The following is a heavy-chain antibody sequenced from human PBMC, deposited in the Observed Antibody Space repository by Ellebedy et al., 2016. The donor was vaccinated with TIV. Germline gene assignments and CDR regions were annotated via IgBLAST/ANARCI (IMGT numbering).Heavy chain of an antibody. V-gene: IGHV1-3*01. CDR1: GYTFTRYA. Sequence: AASVTVSCKASGYTFTRYAMHWVRQAPGQRLEWMGWINAGNGNTKYSQKFQGRVTITRDTSASTAYMELSSLRSEDTAVYYCARDRDYGTFDYWGQGTLVTVSS. D-gene: IGHD4-17*01. J-gene: IGHJ4*02. CDR2: INAGNGNT. CDR3: ARDRDYGTFDY.